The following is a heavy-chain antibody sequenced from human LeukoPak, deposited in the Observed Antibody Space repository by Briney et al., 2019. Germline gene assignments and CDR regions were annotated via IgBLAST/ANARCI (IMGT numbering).Heavy chain of an antibody. J-gene: IGHJ6*03. D-gene: IGHD5-18*01. CDR2: IYYSGST. Sequence: GSLRLSCAAPGFTFSSYAMSWVRQPPGKGLEWIGYIYYSGSTNYNPSLKSRVTISVDTSKNQFSLKLSSVTAADTAVYYCARGIPRFSSYYYYMDVWGKGTTVTVSS. CDR3: ARGIPRFSSYYYYMDV. V-gene: IGHV4-59*01. CDR1: GFTFSSYA.